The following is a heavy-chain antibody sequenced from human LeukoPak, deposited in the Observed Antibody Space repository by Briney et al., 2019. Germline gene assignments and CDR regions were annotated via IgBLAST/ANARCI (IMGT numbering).Heavy chain of an antibody. Sequence: GGPLRLSCAASGFTFSSYSMNWVRQAPGKGLEWVSSISSSSSYIYYADSVKGRFTISRDNAKNSLYLQMNSLRAEDTAVYYCARRGIAVAGTDYWGQGTLVTVSS. CDR3: ARRGIAVAGTDY. J-gene: IGHJ4*02. V-gene: IGHV3-21*01. CDR1: GFTFSSYS. CDR2: ISSSSSYI. D-gene: IGHD6-19*01.